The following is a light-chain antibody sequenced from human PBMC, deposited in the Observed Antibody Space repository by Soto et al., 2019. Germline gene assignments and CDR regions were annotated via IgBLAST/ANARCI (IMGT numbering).Light chain of an antibody. CDR3: QQVGISPVYT. CDR1: QSVSSNY. Sequence: VVLTQSPDTLSLSPGEGGTLSCRASQSVSSNYLAWYQQKPGQAPRLLIYGGSRRATGIPDRFSGGGSGTDFTLTISRLEPEDVAVYFCQCQQVGISPVYTFGQGTKLEIK. V-gene: IGKV3-20*01. J-gene: IGKJ2*01. CDR2: GGS.